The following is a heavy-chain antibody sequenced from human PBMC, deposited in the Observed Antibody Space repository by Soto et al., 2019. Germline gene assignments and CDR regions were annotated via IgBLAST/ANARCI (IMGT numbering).Heavy chain of an antibody. D-gene: IGHD5-18*01. CDR1: GASLTSGDYY. Sequence: QVQMQESGPGLVRPSQTLSLSCAVSGASLTSGDYYWNWIRQSPGKGLEWIGYIYYNGDTYYNPSLKGRVTFSLDTSMNHFSLKMTSVTAADTAVYFCARENTAMGGHFDYWGPGSLVTVSS. CDR3: ARENTAMGGHFDY. J-gene: IGHJ4*02. V-gene: IGHV4-30-4*01. CDR2: IYYNGDT.